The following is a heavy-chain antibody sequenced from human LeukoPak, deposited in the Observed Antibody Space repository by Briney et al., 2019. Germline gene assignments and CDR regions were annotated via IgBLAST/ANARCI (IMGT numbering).Heavy chain of an antibody. Sequence: SESLSLTRAVSGGSISSSNWWSWVRPPPGKGLEWIGSMYYRGSTYHNPSLKSRVTISVDTSKNQCSLKLSSATAADTAVYYYATTTIRLGYWGQGPLVTVSS. CDR1: GGSISSSNW. V-gene: IGHV4-4*02. CDR2: MYYRGST. D-gene: IGHD1-26*01. J-gene: IGHJ4*02. CDR3: ATTTIRLGY.